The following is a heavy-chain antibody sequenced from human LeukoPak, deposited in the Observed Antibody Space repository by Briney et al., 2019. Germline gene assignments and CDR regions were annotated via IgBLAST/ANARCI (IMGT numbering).Heavy chain of an antibody. Sequence: GGSLRLSCTASGFTFGDYAMSWVRQAPGKGLEWVSVIYSGGSTYYADSVKGRFTISRDNSKNTLYLQMNNLRAEDTAVYYCARDPEDIDYWGQGTLVTVSS. V-gene: IGHV3-66*02. CDR1: GFTFGDYA. CDR2: IYSGGST. CDR3: ARDPEDIDY. J-gene: IGHJ4*02. D-gene: IGHD2-15*01.